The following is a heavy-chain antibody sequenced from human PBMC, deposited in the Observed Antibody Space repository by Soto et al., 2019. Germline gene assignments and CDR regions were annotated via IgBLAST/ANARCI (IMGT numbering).Heavy chain of an antibody. CDR3: ARGGITYYYYGMDV. CDR2: IYYSGST. D-gene: IGHD1-20*01. V-gene: IGHV4-39*01. Sequence: TLSLTCTVSGGSISSSSYYWGWIRQPPGKGLEWIGSIYYSGSTYYNPSLKSRVTISVDTSKNQFSLKLSSVTAADTAVYYCARGGITYYYYGMDVWGQGTTVTVSS. J-gene: IGHJ6*02. CDR1: GGSISSSSYY.